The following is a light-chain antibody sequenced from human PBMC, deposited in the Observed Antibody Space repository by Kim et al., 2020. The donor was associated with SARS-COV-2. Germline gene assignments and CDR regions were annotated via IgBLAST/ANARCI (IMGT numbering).Light chain of an antibody. J-gene: IGLJ3*02. CDR2: SNN. V-gene: IGLV1-44*01. CDR3: AAWDDTLDGPV. CDR1: SSNIASNT. Sequence: GQRVSFSCSGSSSNIASNTVDWYKQLPGKAPKLLIYSNNQRPSGVPDRFSGSKSGTSASLAISGLHYEDEADYYCAAWDDTLDGPVFGGGTQLTVL.